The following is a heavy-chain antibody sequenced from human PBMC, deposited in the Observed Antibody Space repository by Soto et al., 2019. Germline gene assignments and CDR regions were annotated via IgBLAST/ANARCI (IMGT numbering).Heavy chain of an antibody. CDR2: ISPHNDNT. D-gene: IGHD6-13*01. Sequence: SVKVSCKASGYTFTSHGFSLLRQAPGQGLEWMGWISPHNDNTNYAQKVQGRVTMTTDTSTSTAYMELRSLRPDDTAVYYCARRVAAGTGYYFDYWGQGTLVTVSS. CDR3: ARRVAAGTGYYFDY. CDR1: GYTFTSHG. V-gene: IGHV1-18*01. J-gene: IGHJ4*02.